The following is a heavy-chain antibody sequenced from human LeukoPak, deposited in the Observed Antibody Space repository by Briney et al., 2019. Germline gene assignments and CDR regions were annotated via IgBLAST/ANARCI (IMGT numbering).Heavy chain of an antibody. V-gene: IGHV1-46*01. CDR1: GYTFTSYY. CDR2: INPSGGST. CDR3: VRESGGYYGGAFDY. Sequence: ASVKVSCKASGYTFTSYYMHWVRQAPGQGLEWMGIINPSGGSTSYAQKFQGRVTMTRDMSTSTVYMELRSLRSDDTAVYYCVRESGGYYGGAFDYWGQGTLVTVSS. D-gene: IGHD3-22*01. J-gene: IGHJ4*02.